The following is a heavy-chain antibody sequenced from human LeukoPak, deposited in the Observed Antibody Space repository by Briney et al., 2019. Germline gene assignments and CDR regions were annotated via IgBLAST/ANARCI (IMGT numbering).Heavy chain of an antibody. CDR2: ISSPTSYI. CDR3: AKDGWFADYYDSTGYPFDY. CDR1: GFILSSYS. V-gene: IGHV3-21*04. D-gene: IGHD3-22*01. Sequence: GGSLRLSCAASGFILSSYSMNWVRQAPGKGLEWVSSISSPTSYIYYADSVKGRFTISRDNAKNTLYLQMNSLRAEDTAVYYCAKDGWFADYYDSTGYPFDYWGQGTLVTVSS. J-gene: IGHJ4*02.